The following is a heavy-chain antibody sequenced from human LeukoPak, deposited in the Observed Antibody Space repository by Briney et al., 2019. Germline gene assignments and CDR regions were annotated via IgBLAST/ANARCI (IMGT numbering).Heavy chain of an antibody. CDR2: IRYDGSNK. CDR1: GFTFSSYS. Sequence: GGSLRLSCAASGFTFSSYSMSWVRQAPGKGLEWVAFIRYDGSNKYYADSVKGRFTISRDNSKNTLYLQMNSLRAEDTAVYYCAKLAAMVPNWFDPWGQGTLVTVSS. J-gene: IGHJ5*02. CDR3: AKLAAMVPNWFDP. V-gene: IGHV3-30*02. D-gene: IGHD5-18*01.